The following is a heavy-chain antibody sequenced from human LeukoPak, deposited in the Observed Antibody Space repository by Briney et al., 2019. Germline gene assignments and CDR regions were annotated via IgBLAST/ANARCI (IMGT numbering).Heavy chain of an antibody. CDR2: IYYSGST. CDR3: ARAAPDYYDSSGSLDY. V-gene: IGHV4-39*07. Sequence: SETLSLTCTVSGGSISSSSYYWGWIRQPPGKGLEWIGSIYYSGSTYYNPSLKSRVTISVDTSKNQFSLKLSSVTAADTAVYYCARAAPDYYDSSGSLDYWGQGTLVTVSS. CDR1: GGSISSSSYY. D-gene: IGHD3-22*01. J-gene: IGHJ4*02.